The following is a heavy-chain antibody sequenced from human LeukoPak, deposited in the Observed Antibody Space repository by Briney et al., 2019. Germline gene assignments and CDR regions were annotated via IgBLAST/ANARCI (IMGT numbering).Heavy chain of an antibody. V-gene: IGHV3-23*01. CDR2: ISGSGGST. CDR3: ARPYCSGGSGYSHVAL. J-gene: IGHJ4*02. CDR1: GFTFSSYA. Sequence: GGSLRLSCAASGFTFSSYAMSWVRQAPGKGLEWVSAISGSGGSTYYADSVKGRFTISRDNSKNTLYLQMNSLRAEDTAVYYCARPYCSGGSGYSHVALWGQGTLVTVSS. D-gene: IGHD2-15*01.